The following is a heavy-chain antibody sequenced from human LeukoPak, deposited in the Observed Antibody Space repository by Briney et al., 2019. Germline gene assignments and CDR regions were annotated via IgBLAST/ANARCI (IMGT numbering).Heavy chain of an antibody. D-gene: IGHD3-10*01. CDR2: IYHSGSN. CDR3: ASVLLWFGEFPRFDP. Sequence: NPSETLSLTCAVSGGSISSSNWWSWVRQPPGKGLEWIGEIYHSGSNNYNPSLKSRVTISVDKSENQFSLKLSSVTAADTAVYYCASVLLWFGEFPRFDPWGQGTLVTISS. J-gene: IGHJ5*02. V-gene: IGHV4-4*02. CDR1: GGSISSSNW.